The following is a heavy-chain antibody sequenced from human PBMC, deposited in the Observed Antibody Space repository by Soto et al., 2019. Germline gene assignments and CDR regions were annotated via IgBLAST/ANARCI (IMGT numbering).Heavy chain of an antibody. D-gene: IGHD2-2*01. V-gene: IGHV1-69*02. CDR1: GGTFSSYT. Sequence: ASVKVSCKASGGTFSSYTISWVRQAPGQGLEWMGRIIPILGIANYAQKFQGRVTVTADKSTSTAYVELSSLRSEDTAVYYCACVVPAARVAFDIWGQGTMVTVSS. J-gene: IGHJ3*02. CDR2: IIPILGIA. CDR3: ACVVPAARVAFDI.